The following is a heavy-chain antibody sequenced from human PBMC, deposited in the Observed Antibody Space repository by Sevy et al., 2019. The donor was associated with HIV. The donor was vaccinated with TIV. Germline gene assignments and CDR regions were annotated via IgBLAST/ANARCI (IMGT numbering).Heavy chain of an antibody. Sequence: WGCLRLSCAASGFTFSSHAMHWVRQAPGKGLEWMAAISYDGSSKYYADSVKGRFTISRDDSKNTLYLQMSSLRAGDTAVYYCARDGGYSVNFLPSGYWGQGTLVTVSS. D-gene: IGHD3-10*02. J-gene: IGHJ4*02. CDR3: ARDGGYSVNFLPSGY. CDR2: ISYDGSSK. CDR1: GFTFSSHA. V-gene: IGHV3-30-3*01.